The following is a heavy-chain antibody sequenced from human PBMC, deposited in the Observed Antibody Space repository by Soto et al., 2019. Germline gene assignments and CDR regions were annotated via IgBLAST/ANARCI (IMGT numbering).Heavy chain of an antibody. V-gene: IGHV3-33*01. D-gene: IGHD6-6*01. J-gene: IGHJ6*02. CDR2: IWYDGSNK. Sequence: QPGGSLRLSCAASGFTFSSYGMHWVRQAPGKGLEWVAVIWYDGSNKYYADSVKGRFTISRDNSKNTLYLQMNSLRAEDTAVYYCARDRIAARDYYYYGMDVWGQGTTVTVSS. CDR1: GFTFSSYG. CDR3: ARDRIAARDYYYYGMDV.